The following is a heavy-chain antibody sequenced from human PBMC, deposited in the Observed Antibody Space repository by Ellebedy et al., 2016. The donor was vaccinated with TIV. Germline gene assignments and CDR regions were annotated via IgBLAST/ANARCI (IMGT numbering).Heavy chain of an antibody. CDR3: ARLPRYDFWSGYPTPGDY. J-gene: IGHJ4*02. V-gene: IGHV3-7*03. CDR2: IRTDGGKK. D-gene: IGHD3-3*01. CDR1: GFTFSEYW. Sequence: PGGSLRLSCEVSGFTFSEYWMTWVRQAPGKGLQWVAIIRTDGGKKYFVDSLKGRFTISRDNANNSLFLEMDNLRADDTGFYYCARLPRYDFWSGYPTPGDYWGLGTLVTVSS.